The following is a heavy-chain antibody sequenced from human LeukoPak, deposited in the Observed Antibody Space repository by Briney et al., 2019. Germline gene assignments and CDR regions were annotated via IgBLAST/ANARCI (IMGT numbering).Heavy chain of an antibody. CDR3: AKARVTTISFDY. CDR2: INPDGTTT. V-gene: IGHV3-74*01. CDR1: GFTFSAFW. J-gene: IGHJ4*02. Sequence: QPGGSLRLSCAASGFTFSAFWMHWVRQVPGKGLVWVSHINPDGTTTTYADSVKGRFTISRDNAKNTLYLQMNSLRAEDTAVYYCAKARVTTISFDYWGQGTLVTVSS. D-gene: IGHD4-17*01.